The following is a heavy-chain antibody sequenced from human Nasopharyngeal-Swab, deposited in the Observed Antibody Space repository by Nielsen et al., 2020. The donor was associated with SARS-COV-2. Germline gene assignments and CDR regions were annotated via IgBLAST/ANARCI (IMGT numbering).Heavy chain of an antibody. CDR1: GFTFSSYS. CDR2: ISSSSSTI. D-gene: IGHD1-7*01. Sequence: GGSLRLSCAASGFTFSSYSMNWVRQAPGKGLEWVSYISSSSSTIYYADSVKGRFTISRDNAKNSLYLQMNSLRAEDTAVYYCARDLSGTTVLLGYYYYGMDVWGQGTTVTVSS. CDR3: ARDLSGTTVLLGYYYYGMDV. V-gene: IGHV3-48*01. J-gene: IGHJ6*02.